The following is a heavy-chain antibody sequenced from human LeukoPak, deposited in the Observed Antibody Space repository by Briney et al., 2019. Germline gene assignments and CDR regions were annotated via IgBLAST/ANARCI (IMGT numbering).Heavy chain of an antibody. D-gene: IGHD5-24*01. CDR3: ARPIDGYFDY. J-gene: IGHJ4*02. CDR2: IYYSGST. CDR1: GGSISSYY. V-gene: IGHV4-59*08. Sequence: SETLSLTCTVSGGSISSYYWSWIRQPPGKGLEWIGYIYYSGSTNYNPSLKSRVTTSVDTSKNQFSLKLSSVTAADTAVYYCARPIDGYFDYWGQGTLVTVSS.